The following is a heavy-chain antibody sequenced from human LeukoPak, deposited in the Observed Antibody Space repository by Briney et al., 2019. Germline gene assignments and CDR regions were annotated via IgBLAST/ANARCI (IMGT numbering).Heavy chain of an antibody. Sequence: GESLQISCQGSGYSFTSYWIGWVRQMPGKGLEWMGIIYPGDSDTRYSPSFQGQVTISADKSISTAYLQWSSLKASDTAMYYCARWDTAMVTAIDYWGQGTLVTVSS. CDR3: ARWDTAMVTAIDY. CDR1: GYSFTSYW. CDR2: IYPGDSDT. V-gene: IGHV5-51*01. J-gene: IGHJ4*02. D-gene: IGHD5-18*01.